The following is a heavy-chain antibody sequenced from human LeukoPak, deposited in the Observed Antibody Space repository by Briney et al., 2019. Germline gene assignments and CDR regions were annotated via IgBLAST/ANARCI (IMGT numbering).Heavy chain of an antibody. CDR3: ARRNYGPAGY. CDR1: GFTFSSYA. J-gene: IGHJ4*02. CDR2: ISGSGGST. D-gene: IGHD3-10*01. Sequence: GGSLRLSCAASGFTFSSYAMSWVRQAPGKGLEWVSAISGSGGSTYYADSVKGRFTISRDNAKNSLYLQMNSLRAEDTAVYYCARRNYGPAGYWGQGVLVTVSS. V-gene: IGHV3-23*01.